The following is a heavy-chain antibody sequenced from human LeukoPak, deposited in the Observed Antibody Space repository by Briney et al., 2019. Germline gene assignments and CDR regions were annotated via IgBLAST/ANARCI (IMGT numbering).Heavy chain of an antibody. D-gene: IGHD1-14*01. Sequence: PGGSLRLSCAASGFTFSSYGMHWVRQAPGKGLEWVAVISYDGSNKFYADSVKGRFTISRDNSKNTLYLQMNSLRAEDTAVYYCAKDRRLTPMNWFDPWGQGTLVTVSS. CDR2: ISYDGSNK. CDR1: GFTFSSYG. J-gene: IGHJ5*02. CDR3: AKDRRLTPMNWFDP. V-gene: IGHV3-30*18.